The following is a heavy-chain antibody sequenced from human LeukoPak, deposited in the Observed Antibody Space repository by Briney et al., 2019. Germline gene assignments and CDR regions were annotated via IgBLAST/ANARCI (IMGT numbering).Heavy chain of an antibody. Sequence: PGGSLRLSCAASGFTFSTYSMNWVRQAPGKGLEWVSSISSSGSYIYYADSVKGRFTISRDNAKNSLYLQMNSLRVEDTAVYYCARDAGNSGYDLFDFWGQGTLVTVSS. V-gene: IGHV3-21*01. CDR2: ISSSGSYI. D-gene: IGHD5-12*01. CDR3: ARDAGNSGYDLFDF. J-gene: IGHJ4*02. CDR1: GFTFSTYS.